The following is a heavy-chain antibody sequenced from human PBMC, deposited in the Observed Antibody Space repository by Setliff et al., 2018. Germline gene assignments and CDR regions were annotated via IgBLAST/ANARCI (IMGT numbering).Heavy chain of an antibody. Sequence: PSETLSLTCTVSGGSISSSSYYWGWIRQPPGKGLEWIGEINHSGSTNYNPSLKSRVTISVDTSKNQFSLKLSSVTAADTAVYYCARGTPAYDFWSGYYIGYYYYMDVWGKGTTVTVSS. J-gene: IGHJ6*03. D-gene: IGHD3-3*01. CDR3: ARGTPAYDFWSGYYIGYYYYMDV. CDR1: GGSISSSSYY. V-gene: IGHV4-39*07. CDR2: INHSGST.